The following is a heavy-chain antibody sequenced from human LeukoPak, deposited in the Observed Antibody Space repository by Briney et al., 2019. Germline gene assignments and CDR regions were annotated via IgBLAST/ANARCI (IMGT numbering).Heavy chain of an antibody. V-gene: IGHV1-8*01. CDR2: MNPHGDYT. CDR1: GYNFKSYD. J-gene: IGHJ4*02. Sequence: GASVKVSCKASGYNFKSYDINWVRQAAGQGLEWMGWMNPHGDYTGYAQKFQDRVTMTSDSSTTTAYMELSSLTSEDTALYYCARSVLQSFEIDYWGQGTLITVSS. CDR3: ARSVLQSFEIDY. D-gene: IGHD3-9*01.